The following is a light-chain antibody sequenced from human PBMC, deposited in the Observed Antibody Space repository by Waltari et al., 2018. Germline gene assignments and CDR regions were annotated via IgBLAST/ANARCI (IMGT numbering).Light chain of an antibody. J-gene: IGLJ2*01. V-gene: IGLV2-14*03. Sequence: QSALTQPASVSGSPGQSITISCTGTSRDVGGYNYVSWYQQHQGKAPKLMIYVVSNRPSGVSSRFSGSKSGNTASLTISGLQAEDEADYYCSSYTSSSTVVFGGGTKLTVL. CDR2: VVS. CDR3: SSYTSSSTVV. CDR1: SRDVGGYNY.